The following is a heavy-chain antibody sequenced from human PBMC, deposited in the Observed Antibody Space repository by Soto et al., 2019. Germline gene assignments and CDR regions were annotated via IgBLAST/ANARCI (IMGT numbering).Heavy chain of an antibody. CDR2: INHSGST. CDR1: GGSFSGYY. V-gene: IGHV4-34*01. Sequence: SETLSLTCAVYGGSFSGYYWSWIRQPPGKGLEWIGEINHSGSTNYNPSLKSRVTISVDTSKNQFSLKLSSVTAADTAVYYCARVYYDSSGSDFDPWGQGTLVTVSS. CDR3: ARVYYDSSGSDFDP. J-gene: IGHJ5*02. D-gene: IGHD3-22*01.